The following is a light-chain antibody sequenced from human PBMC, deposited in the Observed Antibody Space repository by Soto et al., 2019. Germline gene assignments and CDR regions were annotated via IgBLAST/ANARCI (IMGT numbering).Light chain of an antibody. V-gene: IGKV1-6*01. Sequence: AIQMTQSPSSLSASVGDRVTITCRASQDIRSELGWYQQKPGKAPNLLIYAASTLQSGVPSRFSGSGSGTDFTLIFSSLLPEDFATYYCLHDYNYPRTFGQGTKVDIK. CDR2: AAS. J-gene: IGKJ1*01. CDR3: LHDYNYPRT. CDR1: QDIRSE.